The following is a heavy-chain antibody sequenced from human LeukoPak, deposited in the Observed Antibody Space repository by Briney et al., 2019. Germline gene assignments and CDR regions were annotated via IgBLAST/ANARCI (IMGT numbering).Heavy chain of an antibody. CDR1: GFTFSSFW. J-gene: IGHJ4*02. Sequence: GSLRLSCAASGFTFSSFWMSWVRQAPGKGLEWVANIKQDGSEKYYVDAVKGRFTISRDNAKNSLYLQMNSLRAEDTAVYYCARARYCSAGSCYKDYWAQGTLVTVSS. V-gene: IGHV3-7*04. CDR3: ARARYCSAGSCYKDY. D-gene: IGHD2-15*01. CDR2: IKQDGSEK.